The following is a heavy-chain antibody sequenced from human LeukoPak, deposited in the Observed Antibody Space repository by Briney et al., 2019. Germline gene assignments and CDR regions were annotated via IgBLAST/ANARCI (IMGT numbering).Heavy chain of an antibody. D-gene: IGHD1-1*01. CDR1: GYTLTAYY. V-gene: IGHV1-2*06. J-gene: IGHJ1*01. CDR3: ATGAHRDDEYFQH. CDR2: INPNSGGT. Sequence: ASVKVSCKASGYTLTAYYIYWVRQAPGQGLEWMGRINPNSGGTDYAQNFQGRVTMTEDTSTDTAYMELSSLRSEDTAVYYCATGAHRDDEYFQHWGQGTLVTVSS.